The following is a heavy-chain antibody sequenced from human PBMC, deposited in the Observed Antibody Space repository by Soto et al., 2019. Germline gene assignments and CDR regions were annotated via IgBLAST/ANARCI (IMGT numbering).Heavy chain of an antibody. J-gene: IGHJ3*02. D-gene: IGHD5-18*01. CDR1: GYTFSTHD. CDR2: MNPNSGYT. Sequence: QVQLVQSGAEVKKPGASVKVSCKASGYTFSTHDINWVRQATGQGLEWMGWMNPNSGYTGYAQKCQGRLTMTRNTSITTAYMELSSLRSEDTAVYYCARVAGYSYGLYAFDIWGQGTMVTVSS. CDR3: ARVAGYSYGLYAFDI. V-gene: IGHV1-8*01.